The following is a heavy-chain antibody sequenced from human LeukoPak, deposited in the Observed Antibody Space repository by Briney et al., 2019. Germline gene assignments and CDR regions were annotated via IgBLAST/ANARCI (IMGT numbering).Heavy chain of an antibody. CDR2: ISTSSSHI. J-gene: IGHJ4*02. D-gene: IGHD4-17*01. V-gene: IGHV3-21*01. CDR1: GFTFNGYS. CDR3: ARNRGDPSYFDY. Sequence: PGGSLRLSCTASGFTFNGYSMNWVRQAPGKGLEWVSSISTSSSHIYYADSVKGRFTISRNNPKNSLYLQMNSLRAEDTAVYYCARNRGDPSYFDYWGQGTLVTVSS.